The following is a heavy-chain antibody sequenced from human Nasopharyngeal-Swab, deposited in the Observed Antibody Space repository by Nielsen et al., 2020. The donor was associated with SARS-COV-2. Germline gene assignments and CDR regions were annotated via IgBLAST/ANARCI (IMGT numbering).Heavy chain of an antibody. J-gene: IGHJ4*02. CDR2: INRDGSST. V-gene: IGHV3-74*01. Sequence: GEFLKISCAASGFTFSSYWMHWVRQVPGKGLVWVSRINRDGSSTSYADSVKGRFTISRENAKNTLYLEMNSLRVEDTAVYYCARETAVAGDYYCDYWGQGTLVAVSS. D-gene: IGHD6-19*01. CDR3: ARETAVAGDYYCDY. CDR1: GFTFSSYW.